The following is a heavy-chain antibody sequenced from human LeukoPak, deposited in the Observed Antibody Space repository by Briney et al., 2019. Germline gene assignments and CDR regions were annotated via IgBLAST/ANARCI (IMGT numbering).Heavy chain of an antibody. Sequence: PGGSLRLSCAASGFTFSSDGMHWVRQAPGKGLEWVAFIRYDGSNKYYADSVKGRFTISRDNSKNTLYLQMNSLRAEDTAVYYCAKEAEGGPLDSAWNWFDPWGQGTLVTVSS. CDR3: AKEAEGGPLDSAWNWFDP. J-gene: IGHJ5*02. CDR1: GFTFSSDG. CDR2: IRYDGSNK. D-gene: IGHD1-26*01. V-gene: IGHV3-30*02.